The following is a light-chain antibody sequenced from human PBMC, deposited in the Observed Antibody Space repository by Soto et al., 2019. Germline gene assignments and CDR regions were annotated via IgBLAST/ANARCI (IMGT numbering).Light chain of an antibody. V-gene: IGLV2-14*01. J-gene: IGLJ2*01. CDR1: SSDVGGYNY. Sequence: QSALTQPASVSGSPGQSITISCTGTSSDVGGYNYVSWYQQHPGKAPKLMIYDVSNRPSGVSNRFSGSTSDNTASLTISGLQAENGAEYNCRSKTSSSIVVFGGGTKLTVL. CDR3: RSKTSSSIVV. CDR2: DVS.